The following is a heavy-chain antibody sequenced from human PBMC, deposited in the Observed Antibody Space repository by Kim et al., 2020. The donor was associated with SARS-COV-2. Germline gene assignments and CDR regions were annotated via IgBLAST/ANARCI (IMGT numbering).Heavy chain of an antibody. V-gene: IGHV3-15*01. D-gene: IGHD5-12*01. J-gene: IGHJ4*02. CDR3: TTERTIVATRYGGYFDY. Sequence: VKGRFTISRDDSKNTLYLQMNSLKTEDAAVYYCTTERTIVATRYGGYFDYWGQGTLVTVSS.